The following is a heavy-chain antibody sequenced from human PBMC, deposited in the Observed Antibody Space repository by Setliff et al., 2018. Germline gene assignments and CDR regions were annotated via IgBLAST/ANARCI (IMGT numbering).Heavy chain of an antibody. J-gene: IGHJ4*02. CDR2: ISAYSDDT. Sequence: ASVKVSCKASGGTFSNYGISWVRQAPGQGLEWMGWISAYSDDTKYAEKFQGRVTMTMDTSTGTAYMELRSLRSDDTAVYICAYDSSGYYPGYWGQGTLVTVSS. D-gene: IGHD3-22*01. CDR3: AYDSSGYYPGY. CDR1: GGTFSNYG. V-gene: IGHV1-18*01.